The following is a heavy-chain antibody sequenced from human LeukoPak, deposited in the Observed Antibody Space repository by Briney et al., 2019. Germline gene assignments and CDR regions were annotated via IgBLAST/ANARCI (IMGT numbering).Heavy chain of an antibody. J-gene: IGHJ4*02. CDR3: ARARGFVVVVSATYYFDY. CDR2: IKQDGSEK. CDR1: GFTFSSYW. Sequence: GGSLRLSCAASGFTFSSYWMSWVRQAPGKGLEWVANIKQDGSEKYYVDSVKGRFTISRDNAKNSLYLQMNSLRAEDTAVYYCARARGFVVVVSATYYFDYWGQGTLVTVSS. V-gene: IGHV3-7*01. D-gene: IGHD2-15*01.